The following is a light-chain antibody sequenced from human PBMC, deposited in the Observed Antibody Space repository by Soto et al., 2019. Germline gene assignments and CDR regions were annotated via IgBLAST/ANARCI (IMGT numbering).Light chain of an antibody. CDR2: EVS. CDR3: SSYTTSSTVV. J-gene: IGLJ2*01. CDR1: SSDVGAYGY. V-gene: IGLV2-14*01. Sequence: QSALTQPASVSGSPGQSFTISCTGTSSDVGAYGYVSWYQQHPGKAPKLMIYEVSYRPSGVSNRFSGSKSGNAASLTISGLQAEDEADYYCSSYTTSSTVVFGGGTKLTVL.